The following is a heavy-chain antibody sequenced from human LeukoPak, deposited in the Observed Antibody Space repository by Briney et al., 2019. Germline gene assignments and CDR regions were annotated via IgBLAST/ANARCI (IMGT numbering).Heavy chain of an antibody. D-gene: IGHD3-3*01. CDR3: ARDHGFSYYYYYMDV. J-gene: IGHJ6*03. CDR2: INQDGSEK. Sequence: GGSLRLSCAASGFTFSRYWMSWVRQAPGKGLEWVANINQDGSEKYYVDSVKGRFTISRDNAKNSVYLQMNRLRTEDTAVYYCARDHGFSYYYYYMDVWGKGTTVTVSS. V-gene: IGHV3-7*01. CDR1: GFTFSRYW.